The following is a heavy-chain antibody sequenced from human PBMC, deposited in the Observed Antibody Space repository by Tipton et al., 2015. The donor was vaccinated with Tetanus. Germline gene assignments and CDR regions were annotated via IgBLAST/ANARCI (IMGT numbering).Heavy chain of an antibody. CDR1: GYTFSSYY. V-gene: IGHV1-46*01. J-gene: IGHJ6*02. CDR2: INPSDGST. D-gene: IGHD2-15*01. Sequence: QLVQSGAEVKKPGASVKISCKASGYTFSSYYTQWVRQAPGQGLEWMGIINPSDGSTTYAQKFQGRVTMTRDTSTSTVYMELSSLRSEDTVVYYCARAYCSGGACFGFWYDYYHGMDVWGQGTTVTVSS. CDR3: ARAYCSGGACFGFWYDYYHGMDV.